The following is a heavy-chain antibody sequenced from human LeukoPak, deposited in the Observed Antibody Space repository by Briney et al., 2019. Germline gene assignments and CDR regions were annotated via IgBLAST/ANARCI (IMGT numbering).Heavy chain of an antibody. J-gene: IGHJ4*02. CDR2: IIPIFGTA. D-gene: IGHD3-22*01. V-gene: IGHV1-69*13. Sequence: SVKVSCKASGGTFISYAISWVRQAPGQGLEWMGGIIPIFGTANYAQKFQGRVTITADESTSTAYMELSSLRSEDTAVYYCARVHPLNYYDSSGYYFDYWSQGTLVTVSS. CDR1: GGTFISYA. CDR3: ARVHPLNYYDSSGYYFDY.